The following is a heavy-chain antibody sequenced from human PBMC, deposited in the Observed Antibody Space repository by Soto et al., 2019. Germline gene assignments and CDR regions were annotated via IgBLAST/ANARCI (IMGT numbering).Heavy chain of an antibody. CDR1: GGSISSYY. CDR3: ASRWGSAADY. V-gene: IGHV4-59*08. Sequence: QVQLQESGPGLVKPSETLSLTCTVSGGSISSYYWSWIRQPPGKGLEWIGYIYYSGSTNYNPSLKSRVTISVDTSKNQFSLKLSSVTVADTAVYYCASRWGSAADYWGQGTLVTVSS. D-gene: IGHD2-15*01. J-gene: IGHJ4*02. CDR2: IYYSGST.